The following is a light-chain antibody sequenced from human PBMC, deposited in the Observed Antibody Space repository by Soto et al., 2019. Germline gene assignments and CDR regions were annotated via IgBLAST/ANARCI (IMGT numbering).Light chain of an antibody. CDR1: QSISDW. Sequence: DIQMTQSPPTLSASVGDRVTITCRASQSISDWLAWYQQKPGRAPKLLIYDASILESGVPSRFGGSGSGTDFALTISSLQPDDFATYYCQQYNSPSKTFGPGTKVDIK. J-gene: IGKJ1*01. V-gene: IGKV1-5*01. CDR3: QQYNSPSKT. CDR2: DAS.